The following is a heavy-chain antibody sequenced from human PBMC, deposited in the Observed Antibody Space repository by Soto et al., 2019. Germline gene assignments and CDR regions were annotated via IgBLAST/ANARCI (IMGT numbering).Heavy chain of an antibody. CDR2: ISGSGGAT. J-gene: IGHJ6*02. D-gene: IGHD5-18*01. CDR1: GFTFSSFA. Sequence: EEQLLESGGGLVQPGGSLRLSCETSGFTFSSFAMSWVRQAPGKGLEWVSSISGSGGATYYADSVRGPSTISRDMAKNPLFLQVRGLTADDTAVYYCAQCRALGTGCGYGNYYGMDVWGHGTTVTVSS. V-gene: IGHV3-23*01. CDR3: AQCRALGTGCGYGNYYGMDV.